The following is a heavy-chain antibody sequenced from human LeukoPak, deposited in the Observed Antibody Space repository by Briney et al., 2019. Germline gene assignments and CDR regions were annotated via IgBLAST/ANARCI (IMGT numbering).Heavy chain of an antibody. J-gene: IGHJ4*02. CDR1: GFTFSSYS. D-gene: IGHD3-22*01. CDR3: ARRGGYYYVPFFDC. CDR2: ISSSSSTI. Sequence: GGSLRLSCAASGFTFSSYSMNWVRQAPGKGLEWVSYISSSSSTIYYADSAKGRFTISRDNAKNSLYLQMNSLRAEDTAVYYCARRGGYYYVPFFDCWGQGTLVTVSS. V-gene: IGHV3-48*04.